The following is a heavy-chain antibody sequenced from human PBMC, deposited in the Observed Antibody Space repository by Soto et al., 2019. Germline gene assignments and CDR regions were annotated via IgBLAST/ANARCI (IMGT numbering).Heavy chain of an antibody. CDR1: GYTFTCYY. Sequence: ASVKVSCKASGYTFTCYYMDWVRQAPGQGLEWMGWITPNSGGTNYAQKFQGRATMTRDTSISTAYMELSRLRSDDTAMYYCARGGGWLYVVLLDYWGQGTLVTVS. D-gene: IGHD3-16*01. V-gene: IGHV1-2*02. CDR3: ARGGGWLYVVLLDY. J-gene: IGHJ4*02. CDR2: ITPNSGGT.